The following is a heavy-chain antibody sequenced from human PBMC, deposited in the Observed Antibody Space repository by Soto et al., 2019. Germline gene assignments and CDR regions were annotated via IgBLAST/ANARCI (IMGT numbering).Heavy chain of an antibody. Sequence: GGSLRLSCAASGITFSNYAMNWVRQAPGKGLEWVSGISGSGSSTHYADSVKGRVTISRDNSKNTLYLQMNSLRAEDTAVYYCAKTPHSSALDAFDIWGQGTMVTVSS. CDR1: GITFSNYA. CDR3: AKTPHSSALDAFDI. D-gene: IGHD6-6*01. CDR2: ISGSGSST. V-gene: IGHV3-23*01. J-gene: IGHJ3*02.